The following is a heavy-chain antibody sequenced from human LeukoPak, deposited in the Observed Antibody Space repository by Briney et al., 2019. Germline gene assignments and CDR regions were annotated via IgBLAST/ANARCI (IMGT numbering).Heavy chain of an antibody. D-gene: IGHD3-3*01. Sequence: SETLSLTCTVSGGSISSSSYYWGWIRQPPGKGLEWIGSIYYSGSTYYNPSLKSRVTISVDTSKNQFSLKLSSVTAADTAVYYCARHRTIFGEVVDYWGQGTLVTVSS. CDR2: IYYSGST. V-gene: IGHV4-39*01. CDR3: ARHRTIFGEVVDY. CDR1: GGSISSSSYY. J-gene: IGHJ4*02.